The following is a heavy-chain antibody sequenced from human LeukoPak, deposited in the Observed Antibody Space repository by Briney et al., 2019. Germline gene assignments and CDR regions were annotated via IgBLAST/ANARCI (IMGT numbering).Heavy chain of an antibody. D-gene: IGHD6-19*01. Sequence: ASVKVSCKASGYTFTGYYMHWVGQAPGQGLEWMGWINPNSGGTNYAQKFQGRVTMTRDTSISTAYMELSRLRSDDTAVYYCARSIAVAGTGFDWFDPWGQGTLVTVSS. CDR3: ARSIAVAGTGFDWFDP. J-gene: IGHJ5*02. CDR2: INPNSGGT. V-gene: IGHV1-2*02. CDR1: GYTFTGYY.